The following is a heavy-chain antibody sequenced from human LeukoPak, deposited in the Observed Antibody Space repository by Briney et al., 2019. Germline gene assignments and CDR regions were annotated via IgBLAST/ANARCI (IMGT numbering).Heavy chain of an antibody. CDR3: ARVLRDYVWGSYQNMDV. J-gene: IGHJ6*03. CDR2: IKQDGSEK. Sequence: GGSLRLSCAASGFTFSSYWMSWVRQAPGKGLEWVANIKQDGSEKYYVDSVKGRFTISRDNAKNSLYLQMNSLRAEDTAVYYCARVLRDYVWGSYQNMDVWGKGTTVTVSS. CDR1: GFTFSSYW. V-gene: IGHV3-7*01. D-gene: IGHD3-16*01.